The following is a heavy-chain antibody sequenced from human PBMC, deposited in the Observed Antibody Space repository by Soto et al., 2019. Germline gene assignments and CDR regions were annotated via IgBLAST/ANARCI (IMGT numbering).Heavy chain of an antibody. CDR2: INPGYPAGRST. J-gene: IGHJ6*02. V-gene: IGHV1-46*01. CDR3: AREAIVAGPTTGMGV. D-gene: IGHD2-15*01. Sequence: QVQLVQSGAEVKKPGASVKVSCKASGYTLTTFFMHWVRQAPGQGLEWMGVINPGYPAGRSTTYAQKFQGTLSMPTDPSTSTVYLELSRLRSDDTAVYYCAREAIVAGPTTGMGVWGQGTTVTVSS. CDR1: GYTLTTFF.